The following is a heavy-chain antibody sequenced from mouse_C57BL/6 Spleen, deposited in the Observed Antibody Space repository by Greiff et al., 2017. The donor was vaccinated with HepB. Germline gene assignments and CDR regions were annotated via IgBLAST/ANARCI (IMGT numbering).Heavy chain of an antibody. V-gene: IGHV5-16*01. Sequence: DVKLVESEGGLVQPGSSMKLSCTASGFTFSDYYMAWVRQVPEKGLEWVANINYDGSSTYYLDSLKSRFIISRDNAKNILYLQMSSLKSEDTATYYCARDEGGYYDYDVPFAYWGQGTLVTVSA. D-gene: IGHD2-4*01. CDR2: INYDGSST. J-gene: IGHJ3*01. CDR3: ARDEGGYYDYDVPFAY. CDR1: GFTFSDYY.